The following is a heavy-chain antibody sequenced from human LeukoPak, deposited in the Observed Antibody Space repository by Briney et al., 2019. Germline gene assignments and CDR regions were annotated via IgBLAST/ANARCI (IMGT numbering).Heavy chain of an antibody. CDR3: ASGPPQYCYDSRGAGLYYFDY. D-gene: IGHD3-22*01. CDR1: GGSLSGYY. V-gene: IGHV4-34*01. Sequence: SETLSLTCAVYGGSLSGYYGSWIRQPPGGGLEWMGEINHSGRTNYTPSLKSRVTISIDTPKNDFSLEVSSVTAAHTGVYLCASGPPQYCYDSRGAGLYYFDYWGQGTLVSVSS. J-gene: IGHJ4*02. CDR2: INHSGRT.